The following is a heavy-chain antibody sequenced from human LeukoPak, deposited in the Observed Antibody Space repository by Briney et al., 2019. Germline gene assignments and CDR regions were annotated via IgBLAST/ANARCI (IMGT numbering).Heavy chain of an antibody. CDR1: GYSISSGYY. CDR2: HSHSGSA. Sequence: PSETLSLTCTVSGYSISSGYYWGWIRQPPGKGLEWIGTHSHSGSAYYNPSLRSRITMSLDTSENQLSLKLYSVTAADTAIYYCARYQTGTMFAVWGQGTLVTISS. D-gene: IGHD1/OR15-1a*01. V-gene: IGHV4-38-2*02. CDR3: ARYQTGTMFAV. J-gene: IGHJ4*02.